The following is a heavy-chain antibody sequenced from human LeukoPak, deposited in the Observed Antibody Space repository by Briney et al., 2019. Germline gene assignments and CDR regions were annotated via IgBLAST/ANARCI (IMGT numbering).Heavy chain of an antibody. Sequence: ASVKVSCKASGYTFTGYYMHWVRQAPGQGLEWMGWINPNSGGTNYAQKFQGRVTMTRDTSISTAYMELSSLRSEDTAVYYCARDQNYYYGMDVWGQGTTVTVSS. CDR1: GYTFTGYY. J-gene: IGHJ6*02. CDR2: INPNSGGT. CDR3: ARDQNYYYGMDV. V-gene: IGHV1-2*02.